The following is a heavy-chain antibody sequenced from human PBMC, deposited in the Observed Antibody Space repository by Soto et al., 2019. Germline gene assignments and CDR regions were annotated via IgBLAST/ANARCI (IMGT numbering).Heavy chain of an antibody. D-gene: IGHD1-26*01. CDR2: INHSGST. J-gene: IGHJ5*02. Sequence: PSETLSLTCAVYGGSFSGYYWSWIRQPPGKGLEWIGEINHSGSTNYNPSLKSRVTISVDTSKNQFSLKLSSVTAADTAVYYCARGNPARGGSYYVADWFDPWGQGTLVTVSS. CDR3: ARGNPARGGSYYVADWFDP. CDR1: GGSFSGYY. V-gene: IGHV4-34*01.